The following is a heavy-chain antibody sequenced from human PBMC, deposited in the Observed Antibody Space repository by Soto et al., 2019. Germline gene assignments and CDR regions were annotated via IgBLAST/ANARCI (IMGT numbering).Heavy chain of an antibody. CDR1: GFTFDDYS. D-gene: IGHD3-10*01. J-gene: IGHJ3*02. V-gene: IGHV3-43*01. CDR2: ISWDGATT. CDR3: AKDRTSYSGSGMAAFDI. Sequence: GGSLRLSCAASGFTFDDYSMHWVRQTPGKGLEWVSLISWDGATTYYADSVKGRFTISRDNSKNSLSLQMKSLRTEDTALYYCAKDRTSYSGSGMAAFDIWGQGTMVTVSS.